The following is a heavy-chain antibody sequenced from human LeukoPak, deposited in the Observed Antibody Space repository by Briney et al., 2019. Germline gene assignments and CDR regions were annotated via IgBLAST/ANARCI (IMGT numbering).Heavy chain of an antibody. CDR3: ARHERLRPYNWFDP. V-gene: IGHV4-34*01. CDR1: GGSFSGYY. D-gene: IGHD3-16*01. Sequence: SETLSLTCAVYGGSFSGYYWSWIRQPPGKGLEWIGEINHSGSTNYNPSLKSRVTISVDTSKNQFSLKLSSVTAADTAVYYCARHERLRPYNWFDPWGQGTLVTVSS. J-gene: IGHJ5*02. CDR2: INHSGST.